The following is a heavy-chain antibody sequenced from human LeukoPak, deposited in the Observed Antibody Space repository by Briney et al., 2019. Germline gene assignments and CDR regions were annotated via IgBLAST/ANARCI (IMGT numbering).Heavy chain of an antibody. CDR3: AKDLGDSSGSGRVYFDY. V-gene: IGHV3-23*01. CDR1: GFTFRSYG. D-gene: IGHD3-22*01. CDR2: MSATGSDI. J-gene: IGHJ4*02. Sequence: QPGGSLRLSCAASGFTFRSYGMSWVRQAPGKGLQWVSTMSATGSDIHHADSVKGRFTISRDNSKNTLYLQMNSLRAEDTAVYYCAKDLGDSSGSGRVYFDYWGQGTLVTVSS.